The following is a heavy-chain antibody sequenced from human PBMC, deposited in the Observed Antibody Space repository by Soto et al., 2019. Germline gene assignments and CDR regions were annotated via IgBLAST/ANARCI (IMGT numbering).Heavy chain of an antibody. D-gene: IGHD1-26*01. Sequence: PGGSLRLSCAASGFTFSSYEMNWVRQAPGKGLEWVSYISSSGSTIYYADSVKGRFTISRDNAKNSLYLQMNSLRAEDTAVYYCARGLLGSYDITDYGMDVWGQGTTVTVSS. CDR1: GFTFSSYE. V-gene: IGHV3-48*03. J-gene: IGHJ6*02. CDR3: ARGLLGSYDITDYGMDV. CDR2: ISSSGSTI.